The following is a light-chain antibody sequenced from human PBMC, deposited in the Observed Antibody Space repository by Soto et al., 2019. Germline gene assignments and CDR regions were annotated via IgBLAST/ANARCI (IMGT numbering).Light chain of an antibody. Sequence: QSALSRVPYASRSPGQSVTISCTGTSSDVGGYNYVSWYQQHPGKAPKLMIYEVSKRPSGVPDRFSGSKSGNTASLTVSGLQAEDEADYYCSSYAGSNNVYVFGTGTKVTVL. J-gene: IGLJ1*01. CDR2: EVS. CDR3: SSYAGSNNVYV. V-gene: IGLV2-8*02. CDR1: SSDVGGYNY.